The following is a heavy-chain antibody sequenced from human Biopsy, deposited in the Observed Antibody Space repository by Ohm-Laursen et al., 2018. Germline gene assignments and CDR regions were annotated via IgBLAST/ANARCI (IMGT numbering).Heavy chain of an antibody. Sequence: ASVKVSCKTSGYNFISYSINWVRQAPGQGLEWMGWIRPLNGDTKYGQKFQDRVTMTTDTSTSTAYMELTSLRSDDTAVYYCARGEVTFGELIVSLDSWGQGTLVTVSS. CDR1: GYNFISYS. CDR2: IRPLNGDT. CDR3: ARGEVTFGELIVSLDS. J-gene: IGHJ4*02. D-gene: IGHD3-16*02. V-gene: IGHV1-18*01.